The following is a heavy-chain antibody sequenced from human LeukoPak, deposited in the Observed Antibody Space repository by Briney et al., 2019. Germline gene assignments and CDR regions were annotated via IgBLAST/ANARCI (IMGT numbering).Heavy chain of an antibody. J-gene: IGHJ4*02. CDR3: ACNRWLQSPFDY. V-gene: IGHV3-48*03. CDR1: GFTFSSYE. Sequence: GGSLRLSCAASGFTFSSYEMNWVRQAPGKGLEWVSYISSSGSTIYYADSLKGRFTISRDNAKNSLYLQMNSLRAEDTAVYYCACNRWLQSPFDYWGQGTLVTVSS. D-gene: IGHD5-24*01. CDR2: ISSSGSTI.